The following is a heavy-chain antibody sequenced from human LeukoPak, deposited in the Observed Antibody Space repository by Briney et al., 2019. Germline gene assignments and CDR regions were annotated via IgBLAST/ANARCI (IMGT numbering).Heavy chain of an antibody. V-gene: IGHV4-38-2*02. CDR1: GYSISSGYY. J-gene: IGHJ6*03. CDR3: ARNDYGDGYYYYYYMDV. D-gene: IGHD4-17*01. Sequence: SETLSLTCTVSGYSISSGYYWGWIRQPPGKGLEWIGSIYHSGSTYYNPSLKSRVTISLDTSKNQFSLKLSSVTAADTAVYYCARNDYGDGYYYYYYMDVWGKGTTVTVSS. CDR2: IYHSGST.